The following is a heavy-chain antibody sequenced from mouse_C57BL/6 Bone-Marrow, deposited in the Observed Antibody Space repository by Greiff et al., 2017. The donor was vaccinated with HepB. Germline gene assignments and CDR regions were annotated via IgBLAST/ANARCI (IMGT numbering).Heavy chain of an antibody. D-gene: IGHD1-1*01. CDR3: ALITTVVAPFAY. CDR1: GYTFTGYW. Sequence: QVQLQHSGAELMKPGASVKLSCKATGYTFTGYWIEWVKQRPGHGLEWIGEILPGSGSTNYNEKFKGKATFTADTSSNTAYMQLSSLTTEDSAIYYCALITTVVAPFAYWGQGTLVTVSA. V-gene: IGHV1-9*01. CDR2: ILPGSGST. J-gene: IGHJ3*01.